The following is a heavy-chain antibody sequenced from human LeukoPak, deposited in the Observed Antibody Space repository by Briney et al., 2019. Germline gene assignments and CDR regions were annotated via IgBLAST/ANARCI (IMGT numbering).Heavy chain of an antibody. J-gene: IGHJ1*01. V-gene: IGHV4-59*12. CDR2: IYYSGST. Sequence: SETLSLTCTVSGGSTSSYYWSWIRQPPGKGLEWIGYIYYSGSTNYNPSLKSRVTISVDTSKNQFSLKLSSVTAADTAVYYCARRAPEASYYYGSGSYYRSRAGYFQHWGQGTLVTVSS. CDR1: GGSTSSYY. D-gene: IGHD3-10*01. CDR3: ARRAPEASYYYGSGSYYRSRAGYFQH.